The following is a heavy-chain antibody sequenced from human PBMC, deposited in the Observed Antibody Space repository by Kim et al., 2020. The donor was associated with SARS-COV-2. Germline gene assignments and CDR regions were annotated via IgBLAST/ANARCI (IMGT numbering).Heavy chain of an antibody. D-gene: IGHD6-19*01. CDR3: VKEPSYSTGWYYFDY. J-gene: IGHJ4*02. Sequence: GGSLRLSCSASGFTFSSCAMHWVRQAPGKGLEYVSAIRSDGGDTYYADLVKGRFTISRDNSKNTMYLQMSSLRAEDTAVYYCVKEPSYSTGWYYFDYWGQGTLVTVSS. CDR2: IRSDGGDT. V-gene: IGHV3-64D*09. CDR1: GFTFSSCA.